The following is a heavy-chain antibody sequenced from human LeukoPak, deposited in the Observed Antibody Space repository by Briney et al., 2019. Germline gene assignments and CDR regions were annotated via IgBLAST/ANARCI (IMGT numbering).Heavy chain of an antibody. V-gene: IGHV1-8*01. CDR1: GYTFTSYD. CDR3: ARGAMDRGIAAAGDYVDY. J-gene: IGHJ4*02. D-gene: IGHD6-13*01. Sequence: ASVKVSCKASGYTFTSYDINWVREATGQGLEWMGWMNPNSGNTGYAQKFQGRVTMTRNTSISTAYMELSSLRSEDTAVYYCARGAMDRGIAAAGDYVDYWGQGTLVTVSS. CDR2: MNPNSGNT.